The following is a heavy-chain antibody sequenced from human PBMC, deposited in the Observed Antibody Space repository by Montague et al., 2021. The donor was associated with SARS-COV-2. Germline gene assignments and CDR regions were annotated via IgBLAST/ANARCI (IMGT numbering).Heavy chain of an antibody. CDR1: GFTFSSYA. CDR3: ARGDRDILTGYYIPYFDY. D-gene: IGHD3-9*01. V-gene: IGHV3-30*04. CDR2: ISYDGSNK. J-gene: IGHJ4*02. Sequence: SLRLSCAASGFTFSSYAMHWVRQAPGKGLEWVAVISYDGSNKYYADSVKGRFTTSRDNSKNTLYLQMNSLRAEDTAVYYCARGDRDILTGYYIPYFDYWGQGTLVTVSS.